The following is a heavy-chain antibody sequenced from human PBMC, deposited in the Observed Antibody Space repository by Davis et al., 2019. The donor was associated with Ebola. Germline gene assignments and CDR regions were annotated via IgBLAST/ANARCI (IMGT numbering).Heavy chain of an antibody. CDR2: IGTRGDTT. CDR3: VRDYRFALDI. J-gene: IGHJ3*02. V-gene: IGHV3-48*02. CDR1: GFTFSSYT. Sequence: CAASGFTFSSYTMNWVRQPPGKGLEWVSYIGTRGDTTVHADSVKGRFTVARDDANNSLSLLMNSLRDEDTAIYYCVRDYRFALDIWGQGTMVTVSS.